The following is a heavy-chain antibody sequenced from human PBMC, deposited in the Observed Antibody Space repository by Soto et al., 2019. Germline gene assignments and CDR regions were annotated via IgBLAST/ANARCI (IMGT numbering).Heavy chain of an antibody. CDR2: IIPILGIA. CDR1: GGTFSSYA. CDR3: ARASRFLEWLSYWFDP. V-gene: IGHV1-69*04. D-gene: IGHD3-3*01. J-gene: IGHJ5*02. Sequence: GASVKVSCKASGGTFSSYAISWVRQAPGQGLEWMGRIIPILGIANYAQKFQGRVTITADKSTSTAYMELSSLRSEDTAVYYCARASRFLEWLSYWFDPWGQGTLVTVSS.